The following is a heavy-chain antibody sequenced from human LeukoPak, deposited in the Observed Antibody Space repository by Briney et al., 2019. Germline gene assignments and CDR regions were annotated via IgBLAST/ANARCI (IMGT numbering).Heavy chain of an antibody. CDR3: AKANVVAAMADWFDP. Sequence: QAGGSLRLSCAASGFTFSSYAMSWARQAPGKGLEWVSAISGSGGSTYYADSVKGRFTVSRDNSKNTLYLQMNSLRAEDTAVYYCAKANVVAAMADWFDPWGQGTLVTVSS. CDR1: GFTFSSYA. J-gene: IGHJ5*02. V-gene: IGHV3-23*01. D-gene: IGHD2-15*01. CDR2: ISGSGGST.